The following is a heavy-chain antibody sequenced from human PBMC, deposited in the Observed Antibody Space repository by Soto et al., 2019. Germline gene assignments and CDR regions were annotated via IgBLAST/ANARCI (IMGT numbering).Heavy chain of an antibody. V-gene: IGHV3-23*01. CDR3: ANARYCSGGSCYGLPYYYGMDV. J-gene: IGHJ6*02. D-gene: IGHD2-15*01. CDR1: GFPFSSYA. Sequence: EVHLLESGGGLVQPGGSLRLSCAASGFPFSSYAMSWVRQAPGKGLEWVSGISGSGAGTYYADSVQGRFTISRDNSENTLYLEMNSLRAADTAVYYCANARYCSGGSCYGLPYYYGMDVWGQGTTVTVSS. CDR2: ISGSGAGT.